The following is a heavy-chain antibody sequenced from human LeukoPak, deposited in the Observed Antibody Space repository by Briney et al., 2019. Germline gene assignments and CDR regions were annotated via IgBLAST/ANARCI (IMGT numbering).Heavy chain of an antibody. CDR3: AREGPSIAAPQYFDY. Sequence: EASVKVSCKASGYTFTGYYMHWVRQAPGQGLEWMGWINPNSGGTNYAQKFQGWVTMTRDTSISTAYMELSRLRSDDTAVYYCAREGPSIAAPQYFDYWGQGTLVTVSS. J-gene: IGHJ4*02. CDR2: INPNSGGT. V-gene: IGHV1-2*04. D-gene: IGHD6-6*01. CDR1: GYTFTGYY.